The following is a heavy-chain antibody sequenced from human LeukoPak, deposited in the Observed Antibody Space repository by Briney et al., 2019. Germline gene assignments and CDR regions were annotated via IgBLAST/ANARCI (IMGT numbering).Heavy chain of an antibody. D-gene: IGHD3-10*01. J-gene: IGHJ4*02. V-gene: IGHV3-30-3*01. CDR3: ARDRALDY. CDR1: GFTFSSYA. CDR2: ISYDGSNK. Sequence: GGSLRLSCAASGFTFSSYAMHWVRQAPGKGLEWVAVISYDGSNKYYADSVKGRFTISRDNSKNTLYLQMNSLRAEDTAVYYCARDRALDYWGQGTLVTVSS.